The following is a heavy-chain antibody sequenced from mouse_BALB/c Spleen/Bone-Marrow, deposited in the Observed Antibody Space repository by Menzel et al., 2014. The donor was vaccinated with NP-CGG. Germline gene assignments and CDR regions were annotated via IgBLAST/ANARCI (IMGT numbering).Heavy chain of an antibody. Sequence: VQLQQSGAELVKPGASVKLSCKASGYTFTSYYMYWVKQRTGQGLEWFGEINPSNGDTNFNEKFKNKATLTVDKSSSTAYMQLSSLTSEDSAVYYCSRGRRDALDYWGQGTSVTVSS. CDR2: INPSNGDT. CDR1: GYTFTSYY. CDR3: SRGRRDALDY. J-gene: IGHJ4*01. V-gene: IGHV1S81*02.